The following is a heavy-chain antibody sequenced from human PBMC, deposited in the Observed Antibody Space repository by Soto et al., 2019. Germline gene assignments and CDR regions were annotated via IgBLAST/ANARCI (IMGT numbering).Heavy chain of an antibody. CDR1: GVSRDDSA. Sequence: PERALRRSCVASGVSRDDSAMNWVRQFPGKGLEWVSGITWNSGHILYADSVKGRFTISRDHAKKSLYLGLNSLRPEDPALDYFAKGRSSMLVVVMGYWDPGAAVAVSS. J-gene: IGHJ4*02. D-gene: IGHD3-22*01. CDR2: ITWNSGHI. V-gene: IGHV3-9*01. CDR3: AKGRSSMLVVVMGY.